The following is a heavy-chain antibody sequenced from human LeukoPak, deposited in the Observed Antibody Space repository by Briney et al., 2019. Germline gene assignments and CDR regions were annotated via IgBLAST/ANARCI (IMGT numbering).Heavy chain of an antibody. J-gene: IGHJ4*02. CDR2: IYHSGST. Sequence: SGTLSLTCAVSGGSISSSNWWSWVRQPPGQGLEWIGEIYHSGSTNYNPSLKSRVTISVDTSKNQFSLRLSSVTAADTAVYYCARGGVLKSVDYWGQGTLVAVSS. CDR3: ARGGVLKSVDY. V-gene: IGHV4-4*02. CDR1: GGSISSSNW. D-gene: IGHD3-16*01.